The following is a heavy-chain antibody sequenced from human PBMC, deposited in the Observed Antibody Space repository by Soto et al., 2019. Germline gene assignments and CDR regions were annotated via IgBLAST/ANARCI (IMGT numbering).Heavy chain of an antibody. J-gene: IGHJ4*02. CDR3: AKYYDSRIHKVVFDY. CDR1: GFTFSSYG. V-gene: IGHV3-33*06. D-gene: IGHD3-22*01. Sequence: GGSLRLSCAASGFTFSSYGMHWVRQAPGKGLEWVAVIWYDGSNKYYADSVKGRFTISRDNSKNTLYLQMNSLRAEDTAVYYCAKYYDSRIHKVVFDYWGQGTLVTVSS. CDR2: IWYDGSNK.